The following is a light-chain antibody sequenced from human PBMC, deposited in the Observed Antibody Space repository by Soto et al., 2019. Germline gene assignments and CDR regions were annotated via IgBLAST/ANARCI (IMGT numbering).Light chain of an antibody. V-gene: IGKV1-33*01. CDR1: QDINTY. J-gene: IGKJ4*01. CDR2: DAS. Sequence: DIQMTQSPSSLSASVGDRVTITCQASQDINTYLNWYQQKPGKAPKLLNYDASKLETAVPSRFSGGGSGIDFTLTVTSLQPEDIATYFCQHYDNRLLTFGGGTKVEL. CDR3: QHYDNRLLT.